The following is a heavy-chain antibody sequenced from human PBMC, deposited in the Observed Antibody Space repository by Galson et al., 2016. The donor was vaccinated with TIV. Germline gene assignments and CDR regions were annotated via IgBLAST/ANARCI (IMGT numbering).Heavy chain of an antibody. Sequence: SLRLSCAASGLSVNGNGMHWVRQAPGKGLEWVAFLRYDGDNKYYADSVKGRFTISRDNSKNTLYLHMNNVRPEDAAVYFCDALGGQHQLGWFDPWGQGTLVAVSS. CDR3: DALGGQHQLGWFDP. J-gene: IGHJ5*02. V-gene: IGHV3-30*02. CDR2: LRYDGDNK. CDR1: GLSVNGNG. D-gene: IGHD6-13*01.